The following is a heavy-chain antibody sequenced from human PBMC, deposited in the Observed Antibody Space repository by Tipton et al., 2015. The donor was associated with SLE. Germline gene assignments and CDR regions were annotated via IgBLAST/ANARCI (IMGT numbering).Heavy chain of an antibody. Sequence: LRLSCTVSGGSISTYYWSWIRRSPGKGLEWIGYIYYSGSTNYNPSLKSRLTISVDTSKNQFSLKLSSVTAADTAVYYCARDKGGGSYVDYWGQGTLVTVSS. CDR3: ARDKGGGSYVDY. CDR1: GGSISTYY. D-gene: IGHD1-26*01. V-gene: IGHV4-59*01. J-gene: IGHJ4*02. CDR2: IYYSGST.